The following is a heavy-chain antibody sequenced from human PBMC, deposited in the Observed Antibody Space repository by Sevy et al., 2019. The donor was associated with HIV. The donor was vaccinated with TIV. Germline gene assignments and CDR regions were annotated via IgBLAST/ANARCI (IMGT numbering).Heavy chain of an antibody. CDR2: IHSSGRT. V-gene: IGHV4-59*01. CDR1: GASMNNYY. J-gene: IGHJ6*02. Sequence: SETLSLTCTVSGASMNNYYWSWIRQPPGQGLEWIGYIHSSGRTNYNSSLKSRVAISADMSQNQVSLRLNSVSAADTAVYYSTRGLWSLVNGIIMTPSHNSGMDVWGQGTTVTVSS. D-gene: IGHD3-10*01. CDR3: TRGLWSLVNGIIMTPSHNSGMDV.